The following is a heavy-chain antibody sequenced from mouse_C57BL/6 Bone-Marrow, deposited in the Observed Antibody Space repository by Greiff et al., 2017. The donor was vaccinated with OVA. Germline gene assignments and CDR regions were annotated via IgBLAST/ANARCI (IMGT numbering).Heavy chain of an antibody. V-gene: IGHV5-2*01. CDR2: INSDGGST. D-gene: IGHD2-4*01. CDR3: ARQGMITTTGYAMDY. CDR1: EYEFPSHD. J-gene: IGHJ4*01. Sequence: EVKLVESGGGLVQPGESLKLSCESNEYEFPSHDMSWVRKTPEKRLELVAAINSDGGSTYYPDTMERRFIISRDNTKKTLYLQMSSLRSEDTALYYGARQGMITTTGYAMDYWGQGTSVTVSA.